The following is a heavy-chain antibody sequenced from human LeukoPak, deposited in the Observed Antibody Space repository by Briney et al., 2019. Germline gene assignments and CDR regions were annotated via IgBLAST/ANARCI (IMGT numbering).Heavy chain of an antibody. Sequence: PGGSLRLSCAASGFTFSSYWMHWVHQAPGKGLVWVSRLNSDGTNTYHADSVKGRVTISRDNAKNTVYLEMNSLRAEDTAVYYCARGGLRNWYFDLWGRGTLVTVSS. V-gene: IGHV3-74*01. D-gene: IGHD5-12*01. J-gene: IGHJ2*01. CDR1: GFTFSSYW. CDR3: ARGGLRNWYFDL. CDR2: LNSDGTNT.